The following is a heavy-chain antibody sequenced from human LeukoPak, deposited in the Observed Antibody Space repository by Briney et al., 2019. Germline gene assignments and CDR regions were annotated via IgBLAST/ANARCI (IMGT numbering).Heavy chain of an antibody. J-gene: IGHJ4*02. CDR1: GFTFSSHG. CDR3: AKRGYCSGGRCYSFHFDY. CDR2: MSYDGTNK. D-gene: IGHD2-15*01. V-gene: IGHV3-30*18. Sequence: GRSLRLSCAASGFTFSSHGMHWVRQAPGKGLEWVALMSYDGTNKVYADSVKGRFTISRDNSKNTLYLEMNSLRAEDTAVYYCAKRGYCSGGRCYSFHFDYWGQGTLVTASS.